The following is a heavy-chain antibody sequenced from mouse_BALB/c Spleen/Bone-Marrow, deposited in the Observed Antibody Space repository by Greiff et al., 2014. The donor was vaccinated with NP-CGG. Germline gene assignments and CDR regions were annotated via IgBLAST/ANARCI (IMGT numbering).Heavy chain of an antibody. J-gene: IGHJ3*01. CDR2: IYPGDGDT. V-gene: IGHV1-87*01. CDR3: ARERGNDYDGFAY. Sequence: QVQLQQSGAEPARPGASVKLSCKASGYTFTSYWMQWVKQRPGQGLEWIGAIYPGDGDTRYTQKFKGKATLTADKSSSTAYMQLSSLASEDSAVYYCARERGNDYDGFAYWGQGTLSLSLQ. CDR1: GYTFTSYW. D-gene: IGHD2-4*01.